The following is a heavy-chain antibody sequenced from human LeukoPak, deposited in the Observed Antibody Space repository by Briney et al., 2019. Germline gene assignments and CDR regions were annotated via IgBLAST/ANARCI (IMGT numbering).Heavy chain of an antibody. J-gene: IGHJ4*02. Sequence: KTSETLSLTCTVSGGSISSYYWSRIRQPPGKGLEWIGYIYYSGGTNYNPSLKSRVTISVDTSKNQFSLKLSSVTAADTAVYYCASTTTVTLPYFDYWGQGTLVTVSS. D-gene: IGHD4-17*01. CDR1: GGSISSYY. CDR3: ASTTTVTLPYFDY. V-gene: IGHV4-59*08. CDR2: IYYSGGT.